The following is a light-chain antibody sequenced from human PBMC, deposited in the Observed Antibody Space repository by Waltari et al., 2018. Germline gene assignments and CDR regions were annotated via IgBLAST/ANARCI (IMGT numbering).Light chain of an antibody. Sequence: QSALTKHPSASGSPGQSVNISCTGNSSDVGGYDYVYWYQQHPVKAPNLIIYEVNKRPSGVPDRFSGSKSGNTASLTVSWLQAEDEADYYCSSYTSSNNCVFGTGTKVTVL. CDR3: SSYTSSNNCV. CDR1: SSDVGGYDY. J-gene: IGLJ1*01. CDR2: EVN. V-gene: IGLV2-8*01.